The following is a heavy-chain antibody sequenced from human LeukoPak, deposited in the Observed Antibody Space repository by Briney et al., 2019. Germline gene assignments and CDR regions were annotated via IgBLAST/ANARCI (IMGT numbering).Heavy chain of an antibody. CDR3: ANWEYYYDSSGYHFDY. CDR2: IDRDGSRI. CDR1: GFTFSSYW. D-gene: IGHD3-22*01. V-gene: IGHV3-74*01. Sequence: GGSLRLSCAVSGFTFSSYWMHWVRQAPGKGLVWVSRIDRDGSRINYADSVKGRFTISRDNSKNTLYLQMNSLRAEDTAVYYCANWEYYYDSSGYHFDYWGQGALVTVSS. J-gene: IGHJ4*02.